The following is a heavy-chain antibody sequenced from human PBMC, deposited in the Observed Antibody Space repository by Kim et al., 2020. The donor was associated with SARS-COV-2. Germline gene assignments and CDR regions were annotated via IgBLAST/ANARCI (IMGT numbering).Heavy chain of an antibody. CDR2: IYYSGST. J-gene: IGHJ6*02. CDR1: GGSISSYY. Sequence: SETLSLTCTVSGGSISSYYWSWIRQPPGKGLEWIGYIYYSGSTNYNPSLKSRVTITVDTSKNQFSLKLSYVTAADTAVYYCARQANYYYGMDVWGQGTTVTFSS. D-gene: IGHD5-12*01. CDR3: ARQANYYYGMDV. V-gene: IGHV4-59*08.